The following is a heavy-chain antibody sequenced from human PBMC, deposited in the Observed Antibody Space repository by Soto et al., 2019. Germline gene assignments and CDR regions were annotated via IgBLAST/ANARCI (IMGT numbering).Heavy chain of an antibody. CDR2: IYYSGST. Sequence: SETLSLTCTVSGGSISSYYWSWIRQPPGKGLEWIGYIYYSGSTNYNPSLKSRVTISVDTSKNQFSLKLSSVTAADTAVYYCARIVWNYYYYGMDVWGQGTTVTVSS. V-gene: IGHV4-59*08. J-gene: IGHJ6*02. CDR1: GGSISSYY. D-gene: IGHD1-1*01. CDR3: ARIVWNYYYYGMDV.